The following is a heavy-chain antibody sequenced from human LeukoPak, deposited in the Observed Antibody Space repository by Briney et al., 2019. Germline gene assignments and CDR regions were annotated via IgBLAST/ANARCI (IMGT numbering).Heavy chain of an antibody. CDR1: GGSISSYY. V-gene: IGHV4-59*01. CDR3: ARVGHIVGAYFDY. Sequence: SETLSLTCTVSGGSISSYYWSWIRQPPGKGLEWIGYIYYSGSTNYNPSLKSRVTISVDTSKNQFSLKLSSVTAADTAVYYCARVGHIVGAYFDYWGQGTLVTVSS. D-gene: IGHD1-26*01. CDR2: IYYSGST. J-gene: IGHJ4*02.